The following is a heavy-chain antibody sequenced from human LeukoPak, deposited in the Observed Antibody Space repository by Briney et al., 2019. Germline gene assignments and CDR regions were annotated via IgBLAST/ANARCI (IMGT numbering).Heavy chain of an antibody. D-gene: IGHD3-10*01. CDR2: ISSSSSYI. CDR1: GFTFSSYS. V-gene: IGHV3-21*01. CDR3: ARDRGYYGSGLSGMDV. Sequence: GGSLRLSCAASGFTFSSYSMNWVRQAPGKGLEWVSSISSSSSYIYYADSVKGRFTISRDNAKNSLYLQMNSLRAEDTAVYYCARDRGYYGSGLSGMDVWGQGTTVTVSS. J-gene: IGHJ6*02.